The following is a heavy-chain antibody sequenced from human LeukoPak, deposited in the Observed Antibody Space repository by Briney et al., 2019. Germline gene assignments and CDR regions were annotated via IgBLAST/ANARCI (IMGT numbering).Heavy chain of an antibody. V-gene: IGHV3-66*04. Sequence: GGSLRLSCAASGFTFSDYYMSWVRQAPGKGLEWVSVIYSGGSTYYADSVKGRFTISRDNSKNTLYLQMNSLRAEDTAVYYCARQNGSPPGGYWGQGTLVTVSS. CDR3: ARQNGSPPGGY. CDR2: IYSGGST. CDR1: GFTFSDYY. D-gene: IGHD1-26*01. J-gene: IGHJ4*02.